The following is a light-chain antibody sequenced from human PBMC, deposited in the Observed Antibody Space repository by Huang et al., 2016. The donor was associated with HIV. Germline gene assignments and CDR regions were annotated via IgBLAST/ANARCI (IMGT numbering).Light chain of an antibody. CDR3: QQVNTYPLT. V-gene: IGKV1-9*01. CDR2: GAS. CDR1: QGTGKY. Sequence: IQLTQSPSSLSASVGDTVTITCRASQGTGKYLAWYQQKPGKAPNLLIYGASTLQSGVPSRFSGSGSGTDFTLAISSLQPEDSATYYCQQVNTYPLTFGGGTKVVIK. J-gene: IGKJ4*01.